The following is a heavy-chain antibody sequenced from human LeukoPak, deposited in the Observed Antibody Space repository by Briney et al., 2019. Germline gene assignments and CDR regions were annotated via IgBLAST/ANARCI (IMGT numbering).Heavy chain of an antibody. V-gene: IGHV3-48*01. J-gene: IGHJ6*02. Sequence: GGSLRLSCAASGFTFSSYSMNWVRQAPGKGLEWVSYISGSSTIYYADSVKGRFTISRDNAKNSLYLQMNSLRAEDTAVYYCSLAYDSSGYYYDYYYGMDVWGQGTTVTVSS. D-gene: IGHD3-22*01. CDR3: SLAYDSSGYYYDYYYGMDV. CDR2: ISGSSTI. CDR1: GFTFSSYS.